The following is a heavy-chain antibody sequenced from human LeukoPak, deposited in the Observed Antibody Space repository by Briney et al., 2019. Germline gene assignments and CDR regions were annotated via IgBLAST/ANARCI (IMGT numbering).Heavy chain of an antibody. J-gene: IGHJ4*02. Sequence: PGGSLRLSCAASGFTFSSYEMNWVRQAPGKGLEWVSSISSSSSYIYYADSVKGRFTISRDNAKNSLYLQMNSLRAEDTAVYYCARAGGGGATTLDYWGQGTLVTVSS. CDR2: ISSSSSYI. CDR1: GFTFSSYE. CDR3: ARAGGGGATTLDY. V-gene: IGHV3-21*01. D-gene: IGHD1-26*01.